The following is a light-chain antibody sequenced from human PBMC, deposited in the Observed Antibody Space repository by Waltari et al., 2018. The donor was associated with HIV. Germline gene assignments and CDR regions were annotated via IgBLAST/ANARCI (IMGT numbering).Light chain of an antibody. CDR1: VLPTHY. J-gene: IGLJ1*01. CDR3: QAADSSGSYFV. V-gene: IGLV3-25*03. CDR2: KDS. Sequence: SYELTQPPSVSVSPGQTARIPCSGDVLPTHYTFWYQRKSGQAPVLVVYKDSGRPAGIPERFSGSSSGTTVTLFIDGVQAEDEADYYWQAADSSGSYFVFGTGTKVTVL.